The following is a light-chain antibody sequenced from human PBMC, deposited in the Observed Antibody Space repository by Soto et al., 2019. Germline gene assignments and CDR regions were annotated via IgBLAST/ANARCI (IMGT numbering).Light chain of an antibody. CDR3: QHYVTSSIT. Sequence: EVVLTQSPGTLSLSPGERVTILCLASQGVSSTSLAWYQQKPGQTPRLLIYGASSRATGTPDRISGGGSGTHFTLTISRLEPEDFAVYYCQHYVTSSITFGQGTRLEIK. J-gene: IGKJ5*01. V-gene: IGKV3-20*01. CDR1: QGVSSTS. CDR2: GAS.